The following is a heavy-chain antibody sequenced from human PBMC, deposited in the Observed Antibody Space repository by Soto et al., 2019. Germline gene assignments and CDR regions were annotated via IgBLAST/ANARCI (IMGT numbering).Heavy chain of an antibody. Sequence: QVQLVQSGAEVRKPGASVKVSCKASGYTFTDYGISWVRQTPGQGLQWMGWVNIYRGTTNYAQKFQDRVTMTTDTSTSTAYRELRSLRSDDTAVYYCARERCGYSYGDAWGQGTLVTVSS. J-gene: IGHJ5*02. CDR3: ARERCGYSYGDA. CDR2: VNIYRGTT. V-gene: IGHV1-18*01. CDR1: GYTFTDYG. D-gene: IGHD5-18*01.